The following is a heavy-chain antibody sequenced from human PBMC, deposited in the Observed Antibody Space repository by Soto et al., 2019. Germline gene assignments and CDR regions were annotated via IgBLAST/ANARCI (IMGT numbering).Heavy chain of an antibody. CDR3: AGGGVRGVITRTRDYYGMDV. J-gene: IGHJ6*02. Sequence: GESLKISCKGSGYSFSSYWIGWVRQMPGKGLEWMGIIYPADSDTRYSPSFQGQVTISADKSISTAYLQWSSLKASDTAMYYCAGGGVRGVITRTRDYYGMDVWGQGTTVTVS. CDR1: GYSFSSYW. CDR2: IYPADSDT. D-gene: IGHD3-10*01. V-gene: IGHV5-51*01.